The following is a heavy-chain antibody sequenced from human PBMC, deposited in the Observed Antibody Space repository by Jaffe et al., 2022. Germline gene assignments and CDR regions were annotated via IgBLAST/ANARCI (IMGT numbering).Heavy chain of an antibody. CDR1: GGSISSSSYY. D-gene: IGHD6-19*01. CDR2: IYYSGST. CDR3: ARRQWLVRPFDY. Sequence: QLQLQESGPGLVKPSETLSLTCTVSGGSISSSSYYWGWIRQPPGKGLEWIGSIYYSGSTYYNPSLKSRVTISVDTSKNQFSLKLSSVTAADTAVYYCARRQWLVRPFDYWGQGTLVTVSS. J-gene: IGHJ4*02. V-gene: IGHV4-39*01.